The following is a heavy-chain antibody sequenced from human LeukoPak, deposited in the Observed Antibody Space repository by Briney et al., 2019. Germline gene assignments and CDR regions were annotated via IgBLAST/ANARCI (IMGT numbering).Heavy chain of an antibody. J-gene: IGHJ4*02. CDR2: IWYDGSNK. Sequence: GGSLRLSCAASGFTFSSYGMHWVRQAPGKGLEWVAVIWYDGSNKYYADSVKGRFTISRDNSKNTLYLQMNSLRAEDTAVYYCARGGRSSSWYGVDYWGQGTLVTVSS. D-gene: IGHD6-13*01. CDR1: GFTFSSYG. CDR3: ARGGRSSSWYGVDY. V-gene: IGHV3-33*01.